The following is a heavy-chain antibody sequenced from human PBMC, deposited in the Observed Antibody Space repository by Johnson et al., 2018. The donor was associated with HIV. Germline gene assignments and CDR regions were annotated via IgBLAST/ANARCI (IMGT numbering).Heavy chain of an antibody. CDR2: IYSGDTT. Sequence: VLLVESGGGLVQPGGSLRLSCAVSGFTVNGNYMSWVRQAPGKGLEWVSVIYSGDTTYYADSVKGRFTISRDTSKNTLYLQMNILRPEDTAVYYCASDGWELLGVAAFDVWGQGTLVTVSS. V-gene: IGHV3-66*02. CDR1: GFTVNGNY. D-gene: IGHD1-26*01. CDR3: ASDGWELLGVAAFDV. J-gene: IGHJ3*01.